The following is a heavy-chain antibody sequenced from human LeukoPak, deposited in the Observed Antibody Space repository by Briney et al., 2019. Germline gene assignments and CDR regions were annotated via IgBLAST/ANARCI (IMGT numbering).Heavy chain of an antibody. J-gene: IGHJ4*02. CDR2: ISSSSSYI. V-gene: IGHV3-21*01. Sequence: GGSLRLSCAASGFTFSSCSMNWVRQAPGKGLEWVSSISSSSSYIYYADSVKGRFTISRDNAKNSLYLQMNSLRAEDTAVYYCARVRCTSCYARFDYWGQGTLVTVSS. D-gene: IGHD2-2*01. CDR1: GFTFSSCS. CDR3: ARVRCTSCYARFDY.